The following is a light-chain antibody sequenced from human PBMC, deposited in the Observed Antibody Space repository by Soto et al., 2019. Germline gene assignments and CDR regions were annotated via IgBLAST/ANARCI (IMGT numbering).Light chain of an antibody. CDR1: SSDVGSYNL. CDR3: SSYAGSSTHVV. V-gene: IGLV2-23*01. Sequence: QSVLTQPDSVSGSPGQSITISCTGISSDVGSYNLVSWYQQHPGKAPKVMIYEGSKRPSGVSNRFSGSRPGNTASLTISGLQAEDEAHYYCSSYAGSSTHVVFGGGTPLTVL. CDR2: EGS. J-gene: IGLJ2*01.